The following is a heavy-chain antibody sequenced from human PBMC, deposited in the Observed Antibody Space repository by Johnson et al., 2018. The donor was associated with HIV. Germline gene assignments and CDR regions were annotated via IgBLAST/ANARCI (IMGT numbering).Heavy chain of an antibody. CDR1: GFTFDDYA. V-gene: IGHV3-9*01. Sequence: VQLVESGGGLVQPGGSLRLSCAASGFTFDDYAMHWVRQAPGKGLEWVSGISWNSGSIGYADSVKGRFTISRDNSKNTLYLQMNSLRAEDTAVYYCANLGYSRSWDYDGFDIWGQGTMVTVAS. J-gene: IGHJ3*02. D-gene: IGHD6-13*01. CDR3: ANLGYSRSWDYDGFDI. CDR2: ISWNSGSI.